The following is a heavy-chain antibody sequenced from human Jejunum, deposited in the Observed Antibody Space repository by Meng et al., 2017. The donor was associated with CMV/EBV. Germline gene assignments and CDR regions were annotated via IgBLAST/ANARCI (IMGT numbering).Heavy chain of an antibody. CDR2: ISGSGSST. D-gene: IGHD3-10*01. Sequence: EVQVVEAGGGLVQHGASLSLVCAASGYTFSRDAMGWGRQAPGKGREWVSPISGSGSSTYYADSVKGRFTITRDNSENTLYLQMNSLRAEDTAVYYCAKGVLGSPGLDSWGQGTLVTVSS. J-gene: IGHJ4*02. CDR1: GYTFSRDA. V-gene: IGHV3-23*04. CDR3: AKGVLGSPGLDS.